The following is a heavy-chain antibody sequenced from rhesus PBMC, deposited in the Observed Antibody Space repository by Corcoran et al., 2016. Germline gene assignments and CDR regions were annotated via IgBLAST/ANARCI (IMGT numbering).Heavy chain of an antibody. J-gene: IGHJ4*01. CDR3: ARVPLLQYLDWLLSYFDY. V-gene: IGHV1S2*01. D-gene: IGHD3-3*01. CDR1: GYTFTDYY. CDR2: INPYNGNT. Sequence: QVQLVQSGAEVKKPGSSVKVSCKASGYTFTDYYMHWVRQAPHQGLECMGWINPYNGNTKDAQKFQGRVTSARDTSTSKAYMELSSLRSEDTAVYYCARVPLLQYLDWLLSYFDYWGQGVLVTVSS.